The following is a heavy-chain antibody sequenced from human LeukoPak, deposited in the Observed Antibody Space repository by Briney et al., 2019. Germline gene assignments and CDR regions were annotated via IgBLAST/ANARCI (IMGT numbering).Heavy chain of an antibody. CDR2: ISYDGSNK. J-gene: IGHJ3*02. V-gene: IGHV3-30*03. CDR1: GFTFSSYG. CDR3: ARELERHNAFDI. D-gene: IGHD1-1*01. Sequence: GGSLRLSCAASGFTFSSYGMHWVRQAPGKGLEWVAVISYDGSNKYYADSVKGRFTISRDNSKNTLYLQMNSLRAEDTAVYYCARELERHNAFDIWGQGTMVTVSS.